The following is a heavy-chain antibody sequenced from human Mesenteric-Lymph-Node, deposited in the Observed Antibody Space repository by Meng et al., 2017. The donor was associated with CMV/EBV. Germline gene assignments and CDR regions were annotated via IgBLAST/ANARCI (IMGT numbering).Heavy chain of an antibody. CDR1: GGSVSSGSYY. Sequence: SETLSLTCTVSGGSVSSGSYYWSWIRQPPGKGLEWIGYIYYSGSTNYNPSLKSRVTISVDTSKNQFSLKLSSVTAADTAFYYCARGGTITANWFDPWGQGTLVTVSS. CDR3: ARGGTITANWFDP. D-gene: IGHD5-24*01. J-gene: IGHJ5*02. V-gene: IGHV4-61*01. CDR2: IYYSGST.